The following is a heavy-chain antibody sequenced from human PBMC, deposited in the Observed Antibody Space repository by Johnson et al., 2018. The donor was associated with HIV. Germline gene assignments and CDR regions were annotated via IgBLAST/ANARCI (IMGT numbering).Heavy chain of an antibody. D-gene: IGHD3-10*01. CDR3: AKTALFQSIWDAFDI. Sequence: LLVESGGVVVQPGGSLRLSCAASGFTFDDYAMHWVRPAPGTGLEWVSLISWDGGSTYYADSVKGRFTISRDNSKNSLYLQMNSLRAEDTALYYCAKTALFQSIWDAFDIWGQGTMVTVSS. V-gene: IGHV3-43D*03. J-gene: IGHJ3*02. CDR1: GFTFDDYA. CDR2: ISWDGGST.